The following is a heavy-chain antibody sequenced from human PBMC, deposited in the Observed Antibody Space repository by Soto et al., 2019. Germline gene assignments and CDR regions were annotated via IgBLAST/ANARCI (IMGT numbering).Heavy chain of an antibody. Sequence: SETLSLTCTVSGGSISSYYWSWIRQPPGKGLEWIGYIYYSGSTNYNPSLKSRVTISVDTSKNQFSLKLSSVTAAGTAVYYCASNSVRGTENYYYYGMDVWGQGTTVTVSS. J-gene: IGHJ6*02. CDR1: GGSISSYY. D-gene: IGHD3-10*02. CDR3: ASNSVRGTENYYYYGMDV. CDR2: IYYSGST. V-gene: IGHV4-59*08.